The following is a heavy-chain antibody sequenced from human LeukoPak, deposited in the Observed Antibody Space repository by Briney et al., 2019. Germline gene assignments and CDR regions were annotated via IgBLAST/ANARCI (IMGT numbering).Heavy chain of an antibody. CDR1: GYIFTDYY. V-gene: IGHV1-69-2*01. J-gene: IGHJ3*02. Sequence: ASVKVSCKASGYIFTDYYIHWVQQAPGKGLEWMGLVDPEDGETIYAEKFQGRVTITADTSTDTAYMELSSLRSEDTAVYYCATKSSGYGLDAFDIWGQGTMVTVSS. CDR3: ATKSSGYGLDAFDI. CDR2: VDPEDGET. D-gene: IGHD5-12*01.